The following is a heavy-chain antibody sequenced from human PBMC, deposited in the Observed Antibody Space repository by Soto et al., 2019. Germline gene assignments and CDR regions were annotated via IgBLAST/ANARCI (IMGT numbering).Heavy chain of an antibody. CDR1: GFPFSNAW. CDR2: IKSKTDGGTT. Sequence: EVQLVESGGGLVKLGGSLRLSCAASGFPFSNAWMSWVRQAPGKGLEWVGRIKSKTDGGTTDYAAPVKGRFPISRDDSPNTLYLQKNRLKTEATAVYYCNPDGQVLPNGMDVWGQGTTVTVSS. CDR3: NPDGQVLPNGMDV. V-gene: IGHV3-15*01. J-gene: IGHJ6*02.